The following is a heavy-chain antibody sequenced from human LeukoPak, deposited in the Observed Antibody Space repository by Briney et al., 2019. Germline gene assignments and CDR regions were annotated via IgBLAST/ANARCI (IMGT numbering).Heavy chain of an antibody. CDR2: IYTSGNT. J-gene: IGHJ5*01. CDR3: ARHRWTNSSYFFDS. CDR1: VDSISVYY. V-gene: IGHV4-4*09. Sequence: KTSEPLSLTCTLSVDSISVYYGRCVRHPPGKGLEWVGYIYTSGNTNYNPSLKSRVTISTDTSKNQFSLKLSCVTDADTAVYYCARHRWTNSSYFFDSWGQGTLVSVSS. D-gene: IGHD6-6*01.